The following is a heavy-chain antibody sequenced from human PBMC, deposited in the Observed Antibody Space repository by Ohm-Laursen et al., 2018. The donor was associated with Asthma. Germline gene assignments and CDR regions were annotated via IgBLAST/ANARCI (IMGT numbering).Heavy chain of an antibody. V-gene: IGHV3-30-3*01. CDR2: ISYDGTDT. D-gene: IGHD6-25*01. Sequence: SLRLSCAASGFIFNTLSMHWVRQPPGKGLEWVSVISYDGTDTAYADSVKGRFFISRDNSKDTLYLQINTLRVEDTAIYFCARDQMLGYSYGYPSDWGQGTLVTVSS. CDR3: ARDQMLGYSYGYPSD. CDR1: GFIFNTLS. J-gene: IGHJ4*02.